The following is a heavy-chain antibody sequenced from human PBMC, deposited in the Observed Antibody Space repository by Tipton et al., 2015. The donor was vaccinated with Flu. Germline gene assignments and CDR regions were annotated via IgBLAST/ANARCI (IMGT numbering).Heavy chain of an antibody. D-gene: IGHD3-22*01. V-gene: IGHV1-46*01. CDR2: INPSGGST. Sequence: QLVQSGAEVKKPGASVKVSCKASGCTFTSYYMHWVRQAPGQGLEWMGIINPSGGSTSYAQKFQGRVTMTRDTSTSTVYVELSSLRSEGRAVYYWARVLRDSRGYYFGYWGQGPLVTVSS. J-gene: IGHJ4*02. CDR3: ARVLRDSRGYYFGY. CDR1: GCTFTSYY.